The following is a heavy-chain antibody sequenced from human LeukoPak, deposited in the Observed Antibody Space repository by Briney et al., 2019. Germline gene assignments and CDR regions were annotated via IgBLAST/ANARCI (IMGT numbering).Heavy chain of an antibody. J-gene: IGHJ3*02. CDR3: TRGLPRANDAFDI. CDR2: IYYGGTT. CDR1: GLIFSGYA. V-gene: IGHV4-39*01. Sequence: GSLRLSCADSGLIFSGYAMSWVRQAPGKGLEWIGSIYYGGTTYYNPSLKSRVSISVDTSESQFSLKLSSVTAADTALYYCTRGLPRANDAFDIWGRGTMVTVSS.